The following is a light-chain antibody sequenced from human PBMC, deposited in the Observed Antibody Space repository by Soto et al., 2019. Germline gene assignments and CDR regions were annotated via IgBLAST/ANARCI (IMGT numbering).Light chain of an antibody. V-gene: IGKV3-11*01. CDR1: QSVSSN. J-gene: IGKJ5*01. CDR2: DAS. Sequence: EILMTQSPATLSLSPGERATLSCRASQSVSSNLAWYQQKPGQAPRLLIYDASNRATDIPARFSGSGSGTDFTLTISTLEPEDFAVYYCQQRSAWPPVTFGQGTRLEIK. CDR3: QQRSAWPPVT.